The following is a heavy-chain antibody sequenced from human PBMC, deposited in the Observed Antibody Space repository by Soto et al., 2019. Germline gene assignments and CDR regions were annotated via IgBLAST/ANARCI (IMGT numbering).Heavy chain of an antibody. CDR1: GGSISSSSYY. CDR3: ARLGAGTYYYYGMDV. CDR2: IYYSGST. D-gene: IGHD6-13*01. J-gene: IGHJ6*02. V-gene: IGHV4-39*01. Sequence: QLQLQESGPGLVKPSETLSLTCTVSGGSISSSSYYWGWIRQPPGKGLEWIGSIYYSGSTYYNPSLKSRVTISVDTSKNQVSLKLSSVTAADTAVYYCARLGAGTYYYYGMDVWGQGTTVTVSS.